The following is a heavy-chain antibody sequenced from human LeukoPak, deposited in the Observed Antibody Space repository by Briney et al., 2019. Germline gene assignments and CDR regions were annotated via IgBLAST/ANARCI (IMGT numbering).Heavy chain of an antibody. CDR3: ASLAARRRAFYYYYMDV. D-gene: IGHD6-6*01. CDR1: GYSISSGYY. V-gene: IGHV4-38-2*02. Sequence: SETLSLTCTVSGYSISSGYYWGWIRQPPGKGLEWIGSIYYSGSTYYNPSLKSRVTISVDTSKNQFSLKLSSVTAADTVVYYCASLAARRRAFYYYYMDVWGKGTTVTVSS. CDR2: IYYSGST. J-gene: IGHJ6*03.